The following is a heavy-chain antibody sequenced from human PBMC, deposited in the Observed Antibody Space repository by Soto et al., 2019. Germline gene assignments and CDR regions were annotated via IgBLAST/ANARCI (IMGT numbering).Heavy chain of an antibody. CDR1: GDAFTNYI. V-gene: IGHV1-69*01. Sequence: QVQLVQSGAEVKKPGSSVKVSCKASGDAFTNYIFDWVRQAPGQGLEWMGGSIPMFGTPKYAQTFQDRVTISADVSTGTAYLELTSLRFDDTAVYYCARGRDQPPVGLYFDSWGEGTRVTVSS. J-gene: IGHJ4*02. CDR3: ARGRDQPPVGLYFDS. D-gene: IGHD1-26*01. CDR2: SIPMFGTP.